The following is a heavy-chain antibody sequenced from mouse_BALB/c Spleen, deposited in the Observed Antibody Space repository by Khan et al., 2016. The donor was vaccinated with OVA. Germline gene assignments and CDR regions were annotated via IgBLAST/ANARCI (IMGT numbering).Heavy chain of an antibody. CDR3: ARIYGSDFDY. CDR2: INPHFGET. J-gene: IGHJ2*01. V-gene: IGHV1-20*01. Sequence: VQLQQSGPELVKPGASVKLSCLASGYSFTGYFMHWVLQSHGKSLEWIGRINPHFGETFYSQKFVDKATLTVDESSSTAHMELRSLTYENTAVYYCARIYGSDFDYWGQGTTLTVSS. D-gene: IGHD1-1*01. CDR1: GYSFTGYF.